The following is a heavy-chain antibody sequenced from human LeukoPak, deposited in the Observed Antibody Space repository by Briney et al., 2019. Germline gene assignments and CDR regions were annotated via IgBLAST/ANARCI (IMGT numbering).Heavy chain of an antibody. Sequence: HSGRSLRLSCAASGFTFSTYGMHWVRQAPGKGLEWVAVISYDGSNKYYADSVKGRFTISRDNSKNTLYLQMNSLRAEDTAVYYCVRDVWGDRDSYFDFWGQGTLVTVSS. D-gene: IGHD2-21*01. CDR2: ISYDGSNK. J-gene: IGHJ4*02. CDR1: GFTFSTYG. CDR3: VRDVWGDRDSYFDF. V-gene: IGHV3-30*03.